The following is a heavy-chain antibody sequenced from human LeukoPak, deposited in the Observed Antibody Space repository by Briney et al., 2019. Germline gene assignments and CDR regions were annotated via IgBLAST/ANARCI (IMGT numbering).Heavy chain of an antibody. CDR1: GGTFSSYA. D-gene: IGHD2-2*01. J-gene: IGHJ4*02. V-gene: IGHV1-69*05. CDR2: IIPIFGTA. CDR3: ARLYCSSTSCPFDY. Sequence: SVKVSCKASGGTFSSYAISWVRQAPGQGLEWMGGIIPIFGTANYAQKFQGRVTITTDESTSTAYMELSSLRSEDTAVYYCARLYCSSTSCPFDYWGQGTLVTVSS.